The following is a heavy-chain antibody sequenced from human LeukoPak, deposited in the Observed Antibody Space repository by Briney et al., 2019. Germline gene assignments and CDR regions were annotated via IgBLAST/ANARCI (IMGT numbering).Heavy chain of an antibody. CDR2: IIPIFGTA. Sequence: SVKVSCKASGGTFSSYAISWVRQAPGQGLEWMGRIIPIFGTANYAQKFQGRVTITTDESTSTAYMELSSLRSEDTAVYYCARDHDADPCYMDVWGKGTTVTVSS. CDR3: ARDHDADPCYMDV. CDR1: GGTFSSYA. J-gene: IGHJ6*03. D-gene: IGHD1-1*01. V-gene: IGHV1-69*05.